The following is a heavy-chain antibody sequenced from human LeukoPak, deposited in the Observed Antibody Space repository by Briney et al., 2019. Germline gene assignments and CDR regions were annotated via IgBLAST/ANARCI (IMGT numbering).Heavy chain of an antibody. D-gene: IGHD4-17*01. CDR1: GFMFSNYW. CDR2: IKQDGQEK. V-gene: IGHV3-7*01. J-gene: IGHJ4*02. CDR3: ARENFGDVFDY. Sequence: GGSLRLSCAASGFMFSNYWMSWVRQAPGKGLEWVANIKQDGQEKYYVDSVKGRFTISRDNAKNSLYLQMNSLRDEDTAVYYCARENFGDVFDYWGQGTLVTVSS.